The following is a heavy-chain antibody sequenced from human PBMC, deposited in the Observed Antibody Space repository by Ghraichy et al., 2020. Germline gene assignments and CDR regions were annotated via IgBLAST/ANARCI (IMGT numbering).Heavy chain of an antibody. V-gene: IGHV3-30*18. Sequence: GGSLRLSCAASGFTFSSYGMHWVRQAPGKGLEWVAVISYDGSNKYYADSVKGRFTISRDNSKNTLYLQMNSLRAEDTAVYYCAKDTSGSYYTPADFGYWGQGTLVTVSS. D-gene: IGHD1-26*01. CDR1: GFTFSSYG. CDR2: ISYDGSNK. J-gene: IGHJ4*02. CDR3: AKDTSGSYYTPADFGY.